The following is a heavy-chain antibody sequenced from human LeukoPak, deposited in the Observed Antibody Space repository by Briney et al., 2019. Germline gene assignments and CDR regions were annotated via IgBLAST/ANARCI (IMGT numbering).Heavy chain of an antibody. CDR1: GDSISSSDYY. Sequence: SETLSLTCTFSGDSISSSDYYWGWVRQPPGKGLEWIGTMHYSGSGYYNPSLKSRLTISVDTSKNQFSLKLTSVTAADTALYYCTRDRGIMLTFGGVIAKGAHYWGQGTLVTVSS. D-gene: IGHD3-16*02. CDR2: MHYSGSG. CDR3: TRDRGIMLTFGGVIAKGAHY. V-gene: IGHV4-39*07. J-gene: IGHJ4*02.